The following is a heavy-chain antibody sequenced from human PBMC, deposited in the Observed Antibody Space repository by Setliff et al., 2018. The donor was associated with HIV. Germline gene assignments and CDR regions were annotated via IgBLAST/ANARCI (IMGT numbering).Heavy chain of an antibody. Sequence: ASVKVSCKASGYTFTNYAMHWVRQAPGQRLEWMGWINAGNGNTKYSQKIQGRVTITRDTSTNTVYMELSSLRSEDTATYYCVRDPIEGYPDYFDYWGQGTLVTVSS. V-gene: IGHV1-3*01. J-gene: IGHJ4*02. D-gene: IGHD1-26*01. CDR2: INAGNGNT. CDR1: GYTFTNYA. CDR3: VRDPIEGYPDYFDY.